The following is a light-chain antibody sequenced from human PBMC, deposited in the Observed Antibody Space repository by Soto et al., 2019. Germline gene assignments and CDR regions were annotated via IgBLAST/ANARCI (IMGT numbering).Light chain of an antibody. Sequence: QSVLKQPPSVFGAPGQSVTISCTGSSSNIGAGFVVNWYQQVPGTAPKLLIYANKNRPSGVPDRFSGSKSGTSASLAITGLQAKDEADYYCQSYDSSLSGFYVFGNGTKVTVL. V-gene: IGLV1-40*01. CDR3: QSYDSSLSGFYV. CDR1: SSNIGAGFV. J-gene: IGLJ1*01. CDR2: ANK.